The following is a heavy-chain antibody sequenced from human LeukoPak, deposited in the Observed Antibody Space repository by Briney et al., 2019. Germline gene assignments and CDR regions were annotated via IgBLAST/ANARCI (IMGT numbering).Heavy chain of an antibody. D-gene: IGHD2-8*01. CDR1: GFTFSSYW. CDR3: ERIPASQGVKYYFDY. J-gene: IGHJ4*02. V-gene: IGHV3-7*01. CDR2: IKQDGSEK. Sequence: GGSLRLSCAASGFTFSSYWMSWVRQAPGKGLEWVANIKQDGSEKYYVDSVKGRFTISRDNAKNSLYLQMNSLRAEDTAVYYCERIPASQGVKYYFDYWGQGTLVTVSS.